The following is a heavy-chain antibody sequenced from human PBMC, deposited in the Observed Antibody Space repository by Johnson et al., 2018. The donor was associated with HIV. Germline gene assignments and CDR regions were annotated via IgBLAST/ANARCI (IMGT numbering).Heavy chain of an antibody. CDR2: ISWTRNSI. D-gene: IGHD3-22*01. CDR3: GRDLSFDSIGYSHAFDM. V-gene: IGHV3-9*01. Sequence: VESGGGLVQPGRSLRLSCAASGFTFDDFAMHWVRQAPGKGLAWVSGISWTRNSIGYADSVKGRFTIPRYNATNYLYLQMHRLRVEDTALYYCGRDLSFDSIGYSHAFDMWGQGTMVTVSS. J-gene: IGHJ3*02. CDR1: GFTFDDFA.